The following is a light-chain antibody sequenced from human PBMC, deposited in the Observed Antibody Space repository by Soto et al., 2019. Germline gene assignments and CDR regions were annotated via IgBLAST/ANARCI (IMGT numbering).Light chain of an antibody. CDR3: CSYAGSSTLV. Sequence: QSALTQPASVSGSPGQSITISCTGTSSDVGSYNLVSWYQQYPGKAPKLMIYEGNKRPSGVSNRFSGSKSGNTASLTISGLQAEDEADYYCCSYAGSSTLVFGGGTQLTVL. J-gene: IGLJ2*01. V-gene: IGLV2-23*01. CDR2: EGN. CDR1: SSDVGSYNL.